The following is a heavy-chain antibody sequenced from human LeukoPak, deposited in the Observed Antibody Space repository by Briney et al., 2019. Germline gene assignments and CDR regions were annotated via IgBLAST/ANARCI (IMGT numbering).Heavy chain of an antibody. Sequence: GGSLRLSCAASGFMFSSNWMSWVRLAPGKGLEWVANIKEDGTETYYVDSVKGRFTISRDNSKNTLYLQMNSLRAEDTAVYYCTRDFDFSSAIWGQGTLVTVSS. D-gene: IGHD3-3*01. CDR1: GFMFSSNW. CDR3: TRDFDFSSAI. J-gene: IGHJ4*02. V-gene: IGHV3-7*01. CDR2: IKEDGTET.